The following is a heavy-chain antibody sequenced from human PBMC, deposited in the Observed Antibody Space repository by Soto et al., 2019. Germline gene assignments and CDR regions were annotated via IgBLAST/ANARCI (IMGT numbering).Heavy chain of an antibody. Sequence: ASVKVSCKASGYTFTSYYMHWVRQAPGQGLEWMGIINPSGGSTSYAQKFQGRVTMTRDTSTSTVYMELSSLRSEDTAVYYCARDLTNTLSRFLAYYFDYWGQGTLVTVSS. D-gene: IGHD3-3*01. V-gene: IGHV1-46*03. CDR1: GYTFTSYY. CDR3: ARDLTNTLSRFLAYYFDY. J-gene: IGHJ4*02. CDR2: INPSGGST.